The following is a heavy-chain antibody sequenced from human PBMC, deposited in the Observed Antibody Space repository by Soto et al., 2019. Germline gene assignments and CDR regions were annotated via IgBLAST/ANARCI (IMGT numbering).Heavy chain of an antibody. CDR3: ARPNTISNYNWFDP. CDR1: GYSFTSYW. CDR2: INPSDSDT. J-gene: IGHJ5*02. Sequence: GESLKISCKVFGYSFTSYWINCVRQMPGKGLEWMGRINPSDSDTNYSPSFQGRVTFSVDKAIGTAYLQWSSLKASDTAMYYCARPNTISNYNWFDPWGRGTLVTVSS. V-gene: IGHV5-10-1*01. D-gene: IGHD3-10*01.